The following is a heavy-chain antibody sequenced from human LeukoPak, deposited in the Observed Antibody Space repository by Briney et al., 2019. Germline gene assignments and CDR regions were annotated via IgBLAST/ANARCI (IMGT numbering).Heavy chain of an antibody. CDR1: GYSISNGYY. V-gene: IGHV4-38-2*02. CDR3: AREDPHSSSWYSPGWYFGL. CDR2: VSHRGST. Sequence: PSETLSLTCTVSGYSISNGYYWGWIRQSPGKGLEWVGSVSHRGSTYYNPSLRSRVTISVDTSKNQFSLKLTSVTAADTAVYYCAREDPHSSSWYSPGWYFGLWGRGTLVTVSS. D-gene: IGHD6-13*01. J-gene: IGHJ2*01.